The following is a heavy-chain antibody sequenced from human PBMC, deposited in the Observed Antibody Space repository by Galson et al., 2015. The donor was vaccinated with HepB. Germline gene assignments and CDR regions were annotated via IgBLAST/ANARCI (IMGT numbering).Heavy chain of an antibody. Sequence: SVKVSCKASGGTFSSYAISWVRQAPGQGLEWMGGIIPIFGTANYAQKFQGRVTMTTDTSTSTAYMELRSLRSDDTAVYYCASGLELNYGMDVWGQGTTVTVSS. V-gene: IGHV1-69*05. D-gene: IGHD1-7*01. CDR3: ASGLELNYGMDV. CDR1: GGTFSSYA. J-gene: IGHJ6*02. CDR2: IIPIFGTA.